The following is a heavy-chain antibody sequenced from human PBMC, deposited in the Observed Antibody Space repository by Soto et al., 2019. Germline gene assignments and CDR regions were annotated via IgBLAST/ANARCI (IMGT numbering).Heavy chain of an antibody. CDR1: GFTFSSYA. CDR3: ARDPTADNWLDP. Sequence: QVQLVESGGGVVQPGRSLRLSCAASGFTFSSYAMQWVRQAPGKGLEWVAVISYDGSNKYYADSVKGRFTISRDNSKNTLYLQMNSLRAEDTAVYYCARDPTADNWLDPWGQGTLVTVSS. CDR2: ISYDGSNK. D-gene: IGHD5-18*01. J-gene: IGHJ5*02. V-gene: IGHV3-30-3*01.